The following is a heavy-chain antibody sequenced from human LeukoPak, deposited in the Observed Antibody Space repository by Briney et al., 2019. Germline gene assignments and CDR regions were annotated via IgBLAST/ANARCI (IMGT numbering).Heavy chain of an antibody. CDR1: GYTFTGYY. J-gene: IGHJ4*02. D-gene: IGHD3-22*01. CDR2: INPNSGGT. V-gene: IGHV1-2*02. Sequence: GASVKVSCQASGYTFTGYYMHWVGQAPGQGLEWMGWINPNSGGTNYAQKFQGRVTMTRDTSISTAYMELSRLRSGDTAVYYCARDDSYYYDSRGSNLQFDYWGQGTLVTVSS. CDR3: ARDDSYYYDSRGSNLQFDY.